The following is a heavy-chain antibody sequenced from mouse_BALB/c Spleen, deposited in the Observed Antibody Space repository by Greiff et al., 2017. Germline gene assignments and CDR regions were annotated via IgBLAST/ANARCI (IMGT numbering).Heavy chain of an antibody. V-gene: IGHV1-12*01. J-gene: IGHJ4*01. CDR3: ARRDGNVDYYAMDY. D-gene: IGHD2-1*01. CDR1: GYTFTSYN. Sequence: LQQPGAELVKPGASVKMSCKASGYTFTSYNMHWVKQTPGQGLEWIGAIYPGNGDTSYNQKFKGKATLTADKSSSTAYMQLSSLTSEDSAVYYCARRDGNVDYYAMDYWGQGTSVTVSS. CDR2: IYPGNGDT.